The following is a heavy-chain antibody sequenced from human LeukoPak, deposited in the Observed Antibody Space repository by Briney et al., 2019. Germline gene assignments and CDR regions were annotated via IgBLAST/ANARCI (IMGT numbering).Heavy chain of an antibody. V-gene: IGHV3-53*01. CDR2: IYSGGST. CDR3: ARVKTAMVDDAFDI. Sequence: TGGSLGLSCAASGFTVSSNYMSWVRQAPGKGLEWVSVIYSGGSTYYADSVKGRFTISRDNSKNTLYLQMNSLRAEDTAVYYCARVKTAMVDDAFDIWGQGTMVTVSS. D-gene: IGHD5-18*01. CDR1: GFTVSSNY. J-gene: IGHJ3*02.